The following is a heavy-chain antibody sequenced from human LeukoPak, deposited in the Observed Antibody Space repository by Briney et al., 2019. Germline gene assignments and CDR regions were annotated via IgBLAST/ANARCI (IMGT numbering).Heavy chain of an antibody. CDR2: ISVYNGNT. J-gene: IGHJ6*02. V-gene: IGHV1-18*01. CDR1: GYTFTSYG. Sequence: ASVKVSCKASGYTFTSYGISWARQAPGQGPEWMGWISVYNGNTNYAQRLQGRVTMTTDTSTSTAYMELRSLRSDDTAVYYCARGYCSGGRCYDILNYQYGMDVWGQGTTVTVSS. CDR3: ARGYCSGGRCYDILNYQYGMDV. D-gene: IGHD2-15*01.